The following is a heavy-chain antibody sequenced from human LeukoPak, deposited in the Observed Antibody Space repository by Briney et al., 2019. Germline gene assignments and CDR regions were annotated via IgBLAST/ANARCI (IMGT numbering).Heavy chain of an antibody. V-gene: IGHV1-18*01. CDR2: ISAYNGNT. CDR3: ARVGDYDILTGYYMGEISWFDP. J-gene: IGHJ5*02. Sequence: ASVKVSCKASGYTFTSYGISWVRQAPGQGLEWMGWISAYNGNTNYAQKLQDRVTMTTDTSTSTAYMELRSLRSDDTAVYYCARVGDYDILTGYYMGEISWFDPWGQGTLVIVSS. CDR1: GYTFTSYG. D-gene: IGHD3-9*01.